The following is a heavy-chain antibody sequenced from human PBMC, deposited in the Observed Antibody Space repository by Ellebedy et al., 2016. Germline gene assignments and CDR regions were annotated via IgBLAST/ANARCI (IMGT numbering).Heavy chain of an antibody. CDR1: GFTFGSHG. CDR3: ARENWTNDY. J-gene: IGHJ4*02. Sequence: GESLKISCAASGFTFGSHGMNWVRQAPGKGLEWLSYISSSSGTIYYADSVKGRFTISRDNAKNSLYLQMNSLRAEDTAVYYCARENWTNDYWGQGTLVTVSS. V-gene: IGHV3-48*01. CDR2: ISSSSGTI. D-gene: IGHD1/OR15-1a*01.